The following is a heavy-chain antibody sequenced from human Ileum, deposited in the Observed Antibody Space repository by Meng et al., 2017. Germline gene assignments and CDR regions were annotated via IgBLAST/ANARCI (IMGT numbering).Heavy chain of an antibody. J-gene: IGHJ4*02. CDR1: GFSFSDYC. Sequence: GESLKISCAASGFSFSDYCIDWVSQAPGKGLEWVGRTRGRADSYTTDYAASVKGRFSVSRDDSRYTAYLQMNSLIAEDTAVYYCVRVRKIAGTTFFDYWGLGTPVTVSS. D-gene: IGHD2/OR15-2a*01. V-gene: IGHV3-72*01. CDR2: TRGRADSYTT. CDR3: VRVRKIAGTTFFDY.